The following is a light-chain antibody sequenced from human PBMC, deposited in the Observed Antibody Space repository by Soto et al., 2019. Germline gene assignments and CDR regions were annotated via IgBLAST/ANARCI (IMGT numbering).Light chain of an antibody. CDR1: SSDVGGYNY. J-gene: IGLJ2*01. CDR3: RSYAGSNNLL. CDR2: EVS. V-gene: IGLV2-8*01. Sequence: QSALTQPPSASGSPGQSVTISCTGTSSDVGGYNYVSWYQQHPGKAPKLMIYEVSKRPSGVPDRFSGSQSGNTASLTVSGLQAEDEADYYCRSYAGSNNLLFGGGTKLTVL.